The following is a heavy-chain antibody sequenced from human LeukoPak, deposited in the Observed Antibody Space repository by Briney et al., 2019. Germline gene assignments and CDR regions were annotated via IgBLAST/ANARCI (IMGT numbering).Heavy chain of an antibody. CDR1: GGTFSSSA. D-gene: IGHD1-26*01. CDR2: IIPILGIA. Sequence: SVKVSCKASGGTFSSSAISWVRQAPGQGLEWMGRIIPILGIANYAQKFQGRVTITADKSTSTAYMELSSLRAEDTAVYYCAKDGGVGATDYWGQGTLVTVSS. V-gene: IGHV1-69*04. CDR3: AKDGGVGATDY. J-gene: IGHJ4*02.